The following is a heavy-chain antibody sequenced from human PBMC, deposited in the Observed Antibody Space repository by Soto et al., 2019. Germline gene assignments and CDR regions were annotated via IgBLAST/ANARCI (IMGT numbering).Heavy chain of an antibody. CDR3: AREVYFDWLLRPAYYYYGMDV. D-gene: IGHD3-9*01. Sequence: PSETLSLTCAVYGGSFSGYYWSWIRQPPGKGLEWIGYIYYSGSTNYNPSLKSRVTISVDTSKNQFSLKLSSVTAADTAVYYCAREVYFDWLLRPAYYYYGMDVWGQGTTVTVSS. J-gene: IGHJ6*02. CDR2: IYYSGST. V-gene: IGHV4-59*01. CDR1: GGSFSGYY.